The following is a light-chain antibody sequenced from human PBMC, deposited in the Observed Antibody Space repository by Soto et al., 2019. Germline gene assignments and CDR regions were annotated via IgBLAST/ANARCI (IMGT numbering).Light chain of an antibody. CDR2: DVS. J-gene: IGLJ2*01. CDR1: SSDVGSYNY. V-gene: IGLV2-14*03. Sequence: QSVLTQPASVSGSPGQSITISCTGTSSDVGSYNYVSWYQHHPGKAPKVMIYDVSNRPSGVSNRFSGSKSGNTASLTISGLQAEDEADYYCSSYASSSTLVFGGGTKVTVL. CDR3: SSYASSSTLV.